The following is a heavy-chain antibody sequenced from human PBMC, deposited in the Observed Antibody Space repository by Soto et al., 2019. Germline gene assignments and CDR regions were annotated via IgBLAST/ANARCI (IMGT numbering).Heavy chain of an antibody. D-gene: IGHD3-10*02. CDR2: IIPIFGTA. CDR3: ARVNVRGVIISYYYGMDV. V-gene: IGHV1-69*13. CDR1: GGTFSSYA. J-gene: IGHJ6*02. Sequence: ASVKVSCKASGGTFSSYAISWVRQAPGQGLEWMGLIIPIFGTANYAQKFQGRVTITADESTSTAYMELSSLRSEDTAVYYCARVNVRGVIISYYYGMDVWGQGTTVTVSS.